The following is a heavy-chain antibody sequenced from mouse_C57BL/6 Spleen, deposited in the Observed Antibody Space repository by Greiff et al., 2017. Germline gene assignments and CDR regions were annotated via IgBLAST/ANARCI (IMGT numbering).Heavy chain of an antibody. CDR3: AVICDGYYWFAY. V-gene: IGHV1-81*01. CDR2: IYPRSGNT. J-gene: IGHJ3*01. D-gene: IGHD2-3*01. Sequence: VQLQQSGAELARPGASVKLSCKASGYTFTSYGISWVKQRTGQGLEWIGEIYPRSGNTYYNEKFKGKATLTADKTSITAYMELRSLTSEDSAVYYCAVICDGYYWFAYWGQGTLVTVSA. CDR1: GYTFTSYG.